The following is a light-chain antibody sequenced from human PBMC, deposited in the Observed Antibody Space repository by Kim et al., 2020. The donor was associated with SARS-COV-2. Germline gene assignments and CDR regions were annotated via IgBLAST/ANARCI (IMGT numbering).Light chain of an antibody. J-gene: IGLJ2*01. CDR3: CSYAGSNDLV. CDR2: DVS. CDR1: SSDVGGYNY. Sequence: QYALTQPRSVSGSPGQSITISCTGTSSDVGGYNYVTWYQQHPGKAPKVIIYDVSKRPSGIPDRFSGSKSGNTASLTISGLQTEDEGDYHYCSYAGSNDLVFGGGTKVTVL. V-gene: IGLV2-11*01.